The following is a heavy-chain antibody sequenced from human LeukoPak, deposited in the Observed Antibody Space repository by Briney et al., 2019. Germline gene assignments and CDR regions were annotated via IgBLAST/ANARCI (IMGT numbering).Heavy chain of an antibody. CDR3: ARDPKRRDGYNLDY. J-gene: IGHJ4*02. V-gene: IGHV3-30*01. CDR2: ISYDGSNE. Sequence: PGRSLRLSCAASGFTFSSYAMHWVRQAPGKGLEWVAVISYDGSNEYYADSVKGRFTISRDNSKNTLYLQMNSLRAEDTAVYYCARDPKRRDGYNLDYWGQGTLVTVSS. D-gene: IGHD5-24*01. CDR1: GFTFSSYA.